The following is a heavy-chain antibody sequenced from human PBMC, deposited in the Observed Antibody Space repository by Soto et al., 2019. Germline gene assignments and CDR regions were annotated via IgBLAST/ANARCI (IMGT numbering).Heavy chain of an antibody. D-gene: IGHD5-12*01. J-gene: IGHJ3*02. CDR3: ARHSYTAEVASPTFDI. Sequence: QVQLQESGPGLVKPSETLSLTCTVSGGSISSYYWSWIRQPPGKGLEWIGYIYYSGSTNYNPSLKSRVTISVDTSKKQFSLKLSSVTAADTAVYYCARHSYTAEVASPTFDIWGQGTMVTVSS. CDR2: IYYSGST. V-gene: IGHV4-59*08. CDR1: GGSISSYY.